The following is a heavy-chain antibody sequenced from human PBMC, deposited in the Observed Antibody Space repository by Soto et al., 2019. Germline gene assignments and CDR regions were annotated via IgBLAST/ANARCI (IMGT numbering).Heavy chain of an antibody. J-gene: IGHJ4*02. CDR3: ARTLRTIFGVVMPDFDY. CDR1: GYTFTSYG. Sequence: ASVKVSCKASGYTFTSYGISWVRQAPGQRLEWMGWISAYNGNTNYAQKLQGRVTMTTDTSTSTAYMELRSLRSDDTAVYFCARTLRTIFGVVMPDFDYWGQGTLVTVSS. V-gene: IGHV1-18*04. D-gene: IGHD3-3*01. CDR2: ISAYNGNT.